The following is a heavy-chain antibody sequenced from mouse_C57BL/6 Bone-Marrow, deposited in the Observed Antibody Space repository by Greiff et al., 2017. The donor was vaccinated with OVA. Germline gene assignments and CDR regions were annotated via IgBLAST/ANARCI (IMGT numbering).Heavy chain of an antibody. Sequence: QVQLQQPGAELVKPGASVKLSCKASGYTFTSYWMHWVKQRPGQGLEWIGMIHPNSGSTNYNEKFKSKATLTVDKSSSTAYMQLSSLTSEDSAVDYCARDDGYDAMDYWGQGTSVTVSS. J-gene: IGHJ4*01. D-gene: IGHD2-3*01. CDR2: IHPNSGST. CDR3: ARDDGYDAMDY. V-gene: IGHV1-64*01. CDR1: GYTFTSYW.